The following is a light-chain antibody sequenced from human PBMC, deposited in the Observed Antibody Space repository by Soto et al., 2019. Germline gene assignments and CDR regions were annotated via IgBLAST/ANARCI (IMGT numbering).Light chain of an antibody. J-gene: IGLJ1*01. CDR1: SSDVGSYNL. Sequence: QSALTQPASVSGSPGQSITISCTGTSSDVGSYNLVSWYQQHPGKAPKLMIYEGSKRPSGVSIRFSGSKSGNTASLTISGLQAEDEADYYCCSYGGSSTYVFGSGTKVTVL. V-gene: IGLV2-23*01. CDR3: CSYGGSSTYV. CDR2: EGS.